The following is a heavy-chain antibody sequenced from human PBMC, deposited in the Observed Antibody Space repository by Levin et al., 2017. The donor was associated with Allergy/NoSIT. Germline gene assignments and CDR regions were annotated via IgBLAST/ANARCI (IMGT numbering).Heavy chain of an antibody. Sequence: GGSLRLSCAASGFTFSSYGMHWVRQAPGKGLEWVAVISYDGSNKYYADSVKGRFTISRDNSKNTLYLQMNSLRAEDTAVYYCAKDFSSNWYYFDYWGQGTLVTVSS. CDR1: GFTFSSYG. D-gene: IGHD1-1*01. CDR2: ISYDGSNK. V-gene: IGHV3-30*18. J-gene: IGHJ4*02. CDR3: AKDFSSNWYYFDY.